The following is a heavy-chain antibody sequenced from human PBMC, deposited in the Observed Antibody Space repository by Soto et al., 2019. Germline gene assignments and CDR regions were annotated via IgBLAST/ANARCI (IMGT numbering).Heavy chain of an antibody. J-gene: IGHJ4*02. V-gene: IGHV3-21*05. CDR3: ARASTGPYGLMDS. D-gene: IGHD1-1*01. Sequence: PGGSLRLSCAASGFSFSDYSINWARQAPGKGLEWISHISSSGSYIFYADSVKGRFTVSRDNAKNSLFLQMNSLRAEDSAVYYCARASTGPYGLMDSLGQGTKVTVSS. CDR1: GFSFSDYS. CDR2: ISSSGSYI.